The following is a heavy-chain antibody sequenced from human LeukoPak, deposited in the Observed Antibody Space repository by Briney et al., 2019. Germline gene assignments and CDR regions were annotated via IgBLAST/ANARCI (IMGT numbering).Heavy chain of an antibody. CDR3: TKGMATIRRHIDS. CDR2: ISGSAGST. J-gene: IGHJ4*02. Sequence: GGSLRLSCAASGFSFSDCAMCWVRQAPGRGLEWVSSISGSAGSTYYADSMKGRFTISRDNPKNTLHLEMNSLRAEDTAIYYCTKGMATIRRHIDSWGQGTLVTVSS. CDR1: GFSFSDCA. D-gene: IGHD5-24*01. V-gene: IGHV3-23*01.